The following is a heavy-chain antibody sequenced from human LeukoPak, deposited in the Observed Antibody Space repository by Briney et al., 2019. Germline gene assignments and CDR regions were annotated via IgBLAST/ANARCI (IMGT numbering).Heavy chain of an antibody. J-gene: IGHJ4*02. CDR2: ISYDGSNK. V-gene: IGHV3-30-3*01. CDR1: GFTFSSYA. D-gene: IGHD2/OR15-2a*01. CDR3: VSFYETY. Sequence: GRSLRLSCAASGFTFSSYAMHWVRQAPGKGLEWVAVISYDGSNKYYADSVKGRFTISKDNAKNTVYLQMNSLRAEDTAVYYCVSFYETYWGRGTLVTVSS.